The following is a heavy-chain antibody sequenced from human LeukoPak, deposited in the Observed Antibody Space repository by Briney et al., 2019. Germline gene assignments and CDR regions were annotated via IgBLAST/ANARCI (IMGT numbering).Heavy chain of an antibody. CDR1: GYTLTELP. V-gene: IGHV1-24*01. J-gene: IGHJ6*03. D-gene: IGHD6-13*01. CDR3: ATDTGAAASTFRDFYYMDV. Sequence: ASVKVSCKVSGYTLTELPMHWVRQAPGKGLEWMGGFDPEDGERIYAQKFQGRVTMTEDTSTATVYMELSSLRSEDTAVYYCATDTGAAASTFRDFYYMDVWGKATTVTVS. CDR2: FDPEDGER.